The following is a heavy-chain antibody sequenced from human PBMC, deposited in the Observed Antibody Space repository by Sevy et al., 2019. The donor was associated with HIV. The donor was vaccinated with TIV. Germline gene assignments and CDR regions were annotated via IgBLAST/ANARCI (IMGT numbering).Heavy chain of an antibody. Sequence: ASVKVSCKASGGTFSSYAISWVRQAPGQGLEWMGGIIPIFGTANYAQKFQGRVTITADESTSTAYMELSSLRSEDTAVYYCAGDSPNYDFWGGYPSKSYYYGMDVWGQGTTVTVSS. D-gene: IGHD3-3*01. CDR2: IIPIFGTA. J-gene: IGHJ6*02. CDR3: AGDSPNYDFWGGYPSKSYYYGMDV. V-gene: IGHV1-69*13. CDR1: GGTFSSYA.